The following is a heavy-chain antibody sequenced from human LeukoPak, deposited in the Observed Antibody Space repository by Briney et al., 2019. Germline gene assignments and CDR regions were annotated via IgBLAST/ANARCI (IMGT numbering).Heavy chain of an antibody. J-gene: IGHJ4*02. CDR1: GFTFSTSS. D-gene: IGHD3-16*02. V-gene: IGHV3-21*01. Sequence: GGSLRLSCAASGFTFSTSSMNWARDAPAEGLERNSSISSSSSYIYYSDSVKGRFTISRDNAKNSLYLQMNSLRAEDTAVYYCARDWGSYRYTLYYLDYWGQGTLVTVSS. CDR3: ARDWGSYRYTLYYLDY. CDR2: ISSSSSYI.